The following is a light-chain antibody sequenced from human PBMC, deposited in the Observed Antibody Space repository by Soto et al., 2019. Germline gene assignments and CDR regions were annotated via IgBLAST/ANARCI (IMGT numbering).Light chain of an antibody. Sequence: QSVPTQPPSVSGAPGQRVTISCTGSSSNIGAGYDVHWYQQLPGTAPKLLIYGNSNRPSGVPDRFSGSKSGTSASLAITGLQAEDEADYYCQSYDSSLSGSDVVFGGGTKLTVL. CDR1: SSNIGAGYD. CDR3: QSYDSSLSGSDVV. V-gene: IGLV1-40*01. CDR2: GNS. J-gene: IGLJ2*01.